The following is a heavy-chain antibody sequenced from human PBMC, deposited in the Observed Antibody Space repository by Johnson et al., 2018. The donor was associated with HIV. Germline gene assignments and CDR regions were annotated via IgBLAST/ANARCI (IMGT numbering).Heavy chain of an antibody. CDR3: ARGEDGVDAFDI. D-gene: IGHD4-17*01. J-gene: IGHJ3*02. V-gene: IGHV3-30*04. CDR2: ISYDGSNK. Sequence: VQLVESGGGVVQPGRSLRLSCAASGFTFSSYAMHWVRQAPGKGLEWVAVISYDGSNKYYADSVKGRFTISRDNSKNTLELQINSLRAEDTAVYYCARGEDGVDAFDIWGQGTMVTVSS. CDR1: GFTFSSYA.